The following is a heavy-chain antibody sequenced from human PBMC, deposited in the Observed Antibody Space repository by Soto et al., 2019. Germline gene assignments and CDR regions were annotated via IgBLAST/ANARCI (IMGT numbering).Heavy chain of an antibody. V-gene: IGHV1-69*02. CDR1: GGTFSPYT. D-gene: IGHD3-10*01. Sequence: QVQLVQSGAEVKKPGSSVKVSCKASGGTFSPYTITWVRQAPGQGLEWMGRIIPMFDITNYALKFQDRVTITADRSTSTAYLELRSLRSEDSAVYFCARAWVSSIPTWAFGGDWGQGTLVTVSS. J-gene: IGHJ4*02. CDR2: IIPMFDIT. CDR3: ARAWVSSIPTWAFGGD.